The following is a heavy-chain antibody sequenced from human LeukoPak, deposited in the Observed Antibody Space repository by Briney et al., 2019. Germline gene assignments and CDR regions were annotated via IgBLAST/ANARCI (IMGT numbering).Heavy chain of an antibody. D-gene: IGHD3-10*01. CDR1: GYTFTSYG. CDR2: ISAYNGNT. J-gene: IGHJ6*03. Sequence: SMKVSCKASGYTFTSYGISWVRQAPGQGLEWMGWISAYNGNTNYAQKFQGRVTMTRDTSISTAYMDLSRLRSDDTAVYYCARDVWFGESYYYYYMDVWGKGTTVTVSS. V-gene: IGHV1-18*01. CDR3: ARDVWFGESYYYYYMDV.